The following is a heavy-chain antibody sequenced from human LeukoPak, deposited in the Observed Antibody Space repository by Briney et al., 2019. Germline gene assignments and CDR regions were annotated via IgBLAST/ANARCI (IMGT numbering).Heavy chain of an antibody. J-gene: IGHJ3*02. CDR3: AGGYCSDTSCYNAFDI. V-gene: IGHV4-30-4*08. CDR1: GGSISSGDYY. D-gene: IGHD2-2*02. Sequence: PSQTLSLTCTVSGGSISSGDYYWSWIRQPPGKGLEWIGEINHSGSTNYNPSLKSRVTISVDTSKNQFSLNLSSVTAADTAVYYCAGGYCSDTSCYNAFDIWDQGAMVTVSS. CDR2: INHSGST.